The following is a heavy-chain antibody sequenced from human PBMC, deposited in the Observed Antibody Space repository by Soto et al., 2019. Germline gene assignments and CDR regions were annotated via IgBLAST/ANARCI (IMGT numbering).Heavy chain of an antibody. V-gene: IGHV3-72*01. CDR3: ARDKLGGGFDY. Sequence: EVQLVESGGGLVQPGGSLRLSCTASGFRFSDHFMDWVRQAPGKGLEWVSRVRNKANSYTTKYAASVEGRFTVSRDDSENLVYLQMNSLKTEDTAVYYCARDKLGGGFDYWGQGTLVTVSS. CDR1: GFRFSDHF. J-gene: IGHJ4*02. CDR2: VRNKANSYTT. D-gene: IGHD1-26*01.